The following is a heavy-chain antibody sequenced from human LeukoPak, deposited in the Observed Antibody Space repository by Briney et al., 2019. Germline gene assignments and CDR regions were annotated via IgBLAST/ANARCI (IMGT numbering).Heavy chain of an antibody. CDR2: MNPNSGNT. J-gene: IGHJ4*02. V-gene: IGHV1-8*01. Sequence: ASVKVSCKASGYTFTSYDINWVRQATGQGLEWMGWMNPNSGNTGYAQKLQGRVTMTTDTSTSTAYMELRSLRSDDTAVYYCARGIRGEAFDYWGQGTLVTVSS. CDR3: ARGIRGEAFDY. CDR1: GYTFTSYD. D-gene: IGHD2-21*01.